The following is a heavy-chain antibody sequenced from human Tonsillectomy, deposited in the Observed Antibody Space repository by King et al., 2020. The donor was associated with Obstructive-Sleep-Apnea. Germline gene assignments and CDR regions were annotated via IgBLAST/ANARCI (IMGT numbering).Heavy chain of an antibody. V-gene: IGHV3-74*01. Sequence: VQLVESGGGLVQPGGSLRLSCAASGFTFSSYWMHWFRQAPGKGLVWVLLINSDGSPPTEPDSVKGRFTISTDNAKNTLHLQMSSLRAADTAVYFCARDRDCRSTSCFFGMDVWGQGTTVTVSS. CDR1: GFTFSSYW. J-gene: IGHJ6*02. CDR3: ARDRDCRSTSCFFGMDV. D-gene: IGHD2-2*01. CDR2: INSDGSPP.